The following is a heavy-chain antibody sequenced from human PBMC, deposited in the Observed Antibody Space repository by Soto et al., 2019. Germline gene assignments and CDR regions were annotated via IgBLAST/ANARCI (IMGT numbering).Heavy chain of an antibody. V-gene: IGHV1-69*12. CDR2: IIPIFGTA. J-gene: IGHJ5*02. CDR3: ARDRTAMVTGWFDP. CDR1: GGTFSSYA. Sequence: QVQLVQSGAEVKKPGSSVKVSCKASGGTFSSYAISWVRQAPGQGLEWMGGIIPIFGTANYAQKFQGRVTITADESTSTDYRELSSLRSEDTAVYYCARDRTAMVTGWFDPWGQGTLVTVSS. D-gene: IGHD5-18*01.